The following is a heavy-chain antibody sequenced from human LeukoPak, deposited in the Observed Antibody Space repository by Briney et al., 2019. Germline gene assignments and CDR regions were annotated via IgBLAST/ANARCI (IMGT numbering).Heavy chain of an antibody. CDR3: ARARVVVPAAFDY. V-gene: IGHV4-30-4*08. D-gene: IGHD2-2*01. CDR1: GGSISSGDYY. CDR2: IYYSGST. Sequence: TSETLSLTCTVSGGSISSGDYYWSWIRRPPGKGLEWIGYIYYSGSTYYNPSLKSRVTISVDTSKNQFSLKLSSVTAADTAVYYCARARVVVPAAFDYWGQGTLVTVSS. J-gene: IGHJ4*02.